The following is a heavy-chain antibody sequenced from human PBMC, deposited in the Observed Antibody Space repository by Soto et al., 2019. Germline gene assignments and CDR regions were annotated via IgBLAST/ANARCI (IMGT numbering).Heavy chain of an antibody. D-gene: IGHD3-3*01. V-gene: IGHV2-26*01. Sequence: QVTLKESGPVLVKPTEPLTLTCTVSGFSLSNARMGVSWIRQPPGKALEWLAHIFSNGEKSYSTSLKSRLTLPKDTSKSQVVLTMTTMDPVDTATYYCARTPNEIFGLVILLFDYWGQGTLVTASS. CDR2: IFSNGEK. CDR1: GFSLSNARMG. CDR3: ARTPNEIFGLVILLFDY. J-gene: IGHJ4*02.